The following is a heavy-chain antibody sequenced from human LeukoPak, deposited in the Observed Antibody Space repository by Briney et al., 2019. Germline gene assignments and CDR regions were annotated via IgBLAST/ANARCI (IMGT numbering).Heavy chain of an antibody. CDR3: AKAYYYDRSAYYYFDS. J-gene: IGHJ4*02. CDR1: GFTFDDFG. CDR2: INWTGGRT. Sequence: GGSLRLSCAASGFTFDDFGMTWVRQAPGRGLEWVSSINWTGGRTGYADTVKGRFTISRDKDKNSLYLQMNSLRAEDTALYYCAKAYYYDRSAYYYFDSWGQGTLVTVSS. V-gene: IGHV3-20*04. D-gene: IGHD3-22*01.